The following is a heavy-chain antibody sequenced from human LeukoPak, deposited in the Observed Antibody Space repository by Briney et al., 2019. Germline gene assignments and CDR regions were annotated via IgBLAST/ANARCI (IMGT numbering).Heavy chain of an antibody. CDR1: GGTFSSYA. Sequence: SVKVSCKASGGTFSSYAISWVRQAPGQGLEWMGGIIPIFGTANYAQKFQGRVTITADKSTSTAYMELSSLRSEDTAVYYCARDRGSEYCSSTSCYHYYYYMDVWGKGTTVTVSS. J-gene: IGHJ6*03. D-gene: IGHD2-2*01. V-gene: IGHV1-69*06. CDR3: ARDRGSEYCSSTSCYHYYYYMDV. CDR2: IIPIFGTA.